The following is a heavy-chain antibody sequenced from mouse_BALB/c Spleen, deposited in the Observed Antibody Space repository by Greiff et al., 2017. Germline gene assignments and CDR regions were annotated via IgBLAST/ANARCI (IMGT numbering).Heavy chain of an antibody. J-gene: IGHJ2*01. CDR3: ARRGRAGYFDY. CDR1: GYTFSSYW. V-gene: IGHV1-9*01. Sequence: QVQLQQSGAELMKPGASVKISCKATGYTFSSYWIEWVKQRPGHGLEWIGEILPGSGSTNYNEKFKGKATFTADTSSNTAYMQLSSLTSEDSAVYYCARRGRAGYFDYWGQGTTLTVSS. D-gene: IGHD3-1*01. CDR2: ILPGSGST.